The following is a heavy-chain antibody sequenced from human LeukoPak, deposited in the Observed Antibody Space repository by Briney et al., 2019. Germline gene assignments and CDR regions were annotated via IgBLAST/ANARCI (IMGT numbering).Heavy chain of an antibody. V-gene: IGHV3-48*01. CDR2: TSGDSKVI. CDR1: GFTFKSHN. CDR3: GRDGGVAYGLDV. Sequence: GGSLRLSCVASGFTFKSHNMNWVRQAPGKGLEWVSFTSGDSKVIYYADSVKGRFTISRDNAKNSLYLQMNSLRADDTAVYYCGRDGGVAYGLDVWGQGTTVTVSS. D-gene: IGHD3-3*01. J-gene: IGHJ6*02.